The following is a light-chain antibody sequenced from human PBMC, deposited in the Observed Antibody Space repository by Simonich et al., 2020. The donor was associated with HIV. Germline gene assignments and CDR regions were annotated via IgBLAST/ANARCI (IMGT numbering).Light chain of an antibody. CDR3: QQYYSTPWT. CDR2: WAS. J-gene: IGKJ1*01. CDR1: QSILYSSNNKNY. Sequence: DIVMTQSPDSLTVSLGERATINCKSSQSILYSSNNKNYLARYQQNPGRPPKLLIYWASTREAGVPDRFSGSGSGTDFTLTISSLQAEDVAVYYCQQYYSTPWTFGQGTKVEIK. V-gene: IGKV4-1*01.